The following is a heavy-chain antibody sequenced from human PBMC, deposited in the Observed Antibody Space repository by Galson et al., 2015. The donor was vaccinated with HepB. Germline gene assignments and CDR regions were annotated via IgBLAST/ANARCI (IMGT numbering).Heavy chain of an antibody. Sequence: SLRLSCAASGFTFSSYAMHWVRQAPGKGLEWVAVISYDGSNKYYADSVKGRFTVSRDNSKNTLYLQMNSLRAEDTAVYYCAASVGAIYFDYWGQGTLVTVSS. CDR3: AASVGAIYFDY. D-gene: IGHD1-26*01. V-gene: IGHV3-30*04. J-gene: IGHJ4*02. CDR2: ISYDGSNK. CDR1: GFTFSSYA.